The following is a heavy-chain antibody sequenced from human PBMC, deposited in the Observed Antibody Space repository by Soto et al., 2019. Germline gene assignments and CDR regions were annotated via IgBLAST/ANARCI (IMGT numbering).Heavy chain of an antibody. V-gene: IGHV3-30*18. Sequence: PGGSLRLSCAASGFTFSSYGMHWVRQAPGKGLEWVAVISYDGSNKYYADSVKGRFTISRDNSKNTLYLQMNSLRAEDTAVYYCAKDLSPLYDSSGYYYGQFGYWGQGTLVTVSS. J-gene: IGHJ4*02. CDR1: GFTFSSYG. CDR3: AKDLSPLYDSSGYYYGQFGY. CDR2: ISYDGSNK. D-gene: IGHD3-22*01.